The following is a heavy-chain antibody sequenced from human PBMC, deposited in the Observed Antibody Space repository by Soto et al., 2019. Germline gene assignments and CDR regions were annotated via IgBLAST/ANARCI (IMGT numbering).Heavy chain of an antibody. Sequence: PSETLSLTCTVSGGSISSGDYYWSWIRQPPGKGLEWIGYIYYSGSTYYNPSLKSRVTISVDTSKNQFSLKLSSVTAADTAVYYCARGYCISTSCPFDYWGQGTLVTVSS. CDR1: GGSISSGDYY. CDR3: ARGYCISTSCPFDY. J-gene: IGHJ4*02. D-gene: IGHD2-2*01. CDR2: IYYSGST. V-gene: IGHV4-30-4*01.